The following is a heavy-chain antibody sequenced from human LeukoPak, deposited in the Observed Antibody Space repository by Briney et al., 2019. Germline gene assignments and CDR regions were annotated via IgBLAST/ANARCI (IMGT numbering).Heavy chain of an antibody. D-gene: IGHD6-13*01. V-gene: IGHV3-74*01. CDR3: ASKAGLALDY. CDR2: INSDGRST. J-gene: IGHJ4*02. Sequence: PGGSLRLSCAASGFTFSSNWMHWVRQAPGKGLVWVSRINSDGRSTSYADSVKGRFTISRDNAKNTLYLQMNSLRAEDTAVYYRASKAGLALDYWGQGTLVTVSS. CDR1: GFTFSSNW.